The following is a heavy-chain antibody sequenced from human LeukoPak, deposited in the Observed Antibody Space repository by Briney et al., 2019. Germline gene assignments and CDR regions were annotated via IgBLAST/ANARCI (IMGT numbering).Heavy chain of an antibody. CDR1: GFTFSSYG. J-gene: IGHJ4*02. CDR2: IWYDGSNR. CDR3: AEEAYCSGGSCYPGGLDY. D-gene: IGHD2-15*01. V-gene: IGHV3-33*06. Sequence: GGSLRLSCAASGFTFSSYGMHWVRQAPGKGLEWVAIIWYDGSNRYYADSVKGRFTISRDNSENTLYLQMNSLRAEDTAVYYCAEEAYCSGGSCYPGGLDYWGQGTLVTVSS.